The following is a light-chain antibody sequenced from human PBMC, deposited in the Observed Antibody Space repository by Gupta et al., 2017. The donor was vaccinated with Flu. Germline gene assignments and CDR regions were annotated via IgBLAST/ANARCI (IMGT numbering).Light chain of an antibody. Sequence: DIQMTQSPSSLSASVGDRVTITRRASRSISVYVNWYQQKSGKAPNLLIYGASTLQSGVPSRFSGSASGTDFTLTISNLQPEDFATYYCQQTYVSFSFGGGTKIDIK. V-gene: IGKV1-39*01. CDR3: QQTYVSFS. J-gene: IGKJ4*01. CDR1: RSISVY. CDR2: GAS.